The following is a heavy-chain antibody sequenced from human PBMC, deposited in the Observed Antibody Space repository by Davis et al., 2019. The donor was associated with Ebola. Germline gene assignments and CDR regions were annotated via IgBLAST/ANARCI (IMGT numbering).Heavy chain of an antibody. J-gene: IGHJ4*02. CDR1: GYTFSNYW. CDR2: IYPGDSDT. CDR3: ARRNHYDFWSGYLI. D-gene: IGHD3-3*01. Sequence: GESLKISCKGSGYTFSNYWIGWVRQMPGRGLEWMGVIYPGDSDTRYSPSFQGLVTISADKSISTAYLQWNSLKASDTAMYYCARRNHYDFWSGYLIWGQGTLVTVSS. V-gene: IGHV5-51*01.